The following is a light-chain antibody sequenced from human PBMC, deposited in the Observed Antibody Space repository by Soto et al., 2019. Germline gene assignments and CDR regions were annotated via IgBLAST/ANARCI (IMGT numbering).Light chain of an antibody. Sequence: EIVLTQSPGTLSLSLGERATLSCRASQNIRSNHLAWYQQRPGQAPRLLIFAASGRPTAIPDRFSGSGSVSDFTLSISRLEPEDFAMYYCQQYGGSPYTFGQGTKLEIK. CDR3: QQYGGSPYT. CDR2: AAS. V-gene: IGKV3-20*01. CDR1: QNIRSNH. J-gene: IGKJ2*01.